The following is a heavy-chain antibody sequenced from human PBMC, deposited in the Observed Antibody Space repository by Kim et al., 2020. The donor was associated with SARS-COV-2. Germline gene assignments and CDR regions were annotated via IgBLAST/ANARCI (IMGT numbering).Heavy chain of an antibody. Sequence: GGSLRLSCAASGFTFSNYGMHWVRQAPGKGLEWVAVISYDGSNEYYADSVKGRFTIPRDNSKNTLYLQLNSLRTEDTAVYYCAKGDDTSGYYFDYWGQGT. V-gene: IGHV3-30*18. CDR2: ISYDGSNE. CDR3: AKGDDTSGYYFDY. J-gene: IGHJ4*02. CDR1: GFTFSNYG. D-gene: IGHD3-22*01.